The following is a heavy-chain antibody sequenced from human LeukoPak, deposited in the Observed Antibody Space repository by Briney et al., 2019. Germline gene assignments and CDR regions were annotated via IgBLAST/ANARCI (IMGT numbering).Heavy chain of an antibody. V-gene: IGHV3-21*01. Sequence: GGSLRLSCAASGFTSSSFSMNWVRQAPGKGLEWVSSISSRNTYIYYTDSVKGRFTISRDNAKNSLYLQMNSLRAEDTAVYYCARSSGWYGWGQGTLVTVSS. CDR2: ISSRNTYI. CDR3: ARSSGWYG. J-gene: IGHJ4*02. CDR1: GFTSSSFS. D-gene: IGHD6-19*01.